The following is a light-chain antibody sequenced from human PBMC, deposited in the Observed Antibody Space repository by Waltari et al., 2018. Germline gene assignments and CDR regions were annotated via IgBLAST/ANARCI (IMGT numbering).Light chain of an antibody. CDR2: VNSDGSP. J-gene: IGLJ2*01. Sequence: LALTQSPSASASLGASVTVTCTLSSDHSNYAIAWHQQQPQKGPRYLMKVNSDGSPIRGAGISDRFSGSSAGAERYLTISSLQSEDEGDYYCQTWDIATVVFGGGTKLTVL. CDR3: QTWDIATVV. CDR1: SDHSNYA. V-gene: IGLV4-69*01.